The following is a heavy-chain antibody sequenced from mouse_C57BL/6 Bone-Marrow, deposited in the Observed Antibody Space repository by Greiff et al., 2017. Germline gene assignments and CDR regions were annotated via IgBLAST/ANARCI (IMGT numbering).Heavy chain of an antibody. CDR3: ARWLPNCDY. J-gene: IGHJ2*01. D-gene: IGHD2-2*01. CDR2: ISYDGSN. V-gene: IGHV3-6*01. CDR1: GYSITSGYY. Sequence: EVQLQQSGPGLVKPSQSLSLTCSVTGYSITSGYYWNWIRQFPGNKLEWMGYISYDGSNNYNPSLKNRISITRDTSKNQFFLKLNSVTTEDTATYHCARWLPNCDYWGQGTTLTVSS.